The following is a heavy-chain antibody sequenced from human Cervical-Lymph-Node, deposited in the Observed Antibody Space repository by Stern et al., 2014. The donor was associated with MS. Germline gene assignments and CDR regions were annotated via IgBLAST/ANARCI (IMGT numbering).Heavy chain of an antibody. CDR1: GFTFSDYY. J-gene: IGHJ4*02. Sequence: VQLEESGGGLVKPGGSLRLSCAASGFTFSDYYMSWIRQAPGKGLEWVSYISSSSSYTNYADSVKGRFTISRDNAKNSLYLQMNSLRAEDTAVYYCARDGFSSSWYYDYWGQGTLVTVSS. D-gene: IGHD6-13*01. V-gene: IGHV3-11*06. CDR3: ARDGFSSSWYYDY. CDR2: ISSSSSYT.